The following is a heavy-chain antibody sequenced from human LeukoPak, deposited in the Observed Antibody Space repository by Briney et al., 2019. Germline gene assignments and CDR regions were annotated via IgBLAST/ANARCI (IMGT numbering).Heavy chain of an antibody. CDR1: GGSVSSGSYY. Sequence: SETLSLTCTVSGGSVSSGSYYWSWIRQPPGKGLEWIGYIYYSGSTNYNTSLKSRVTISVDTSKNQFSLKLSSVTAADTAVYYCARHTAMVPGGFDPWGQGTLVTVSP. CDR2: IYYSGST. D-gene: IGHD5-18*01. V-gene: IGHV4-61*01. CDR3: ARHTAMVPGGFDP. J-gene: IGHJ5*02.